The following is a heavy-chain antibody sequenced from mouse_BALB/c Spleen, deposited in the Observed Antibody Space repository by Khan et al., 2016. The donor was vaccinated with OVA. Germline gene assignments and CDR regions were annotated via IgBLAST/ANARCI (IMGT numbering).Heavy chain of an antibody. CDR3: ARDSGYYGSSWYFDV. CDR2: IWAGGST. V-gene: IGHV2-9*02. Sequence: QVQLKESGPGLVAPSQSLSITCTVSGFSLNSYGVHWVRQPPGKGLEWLGVIWAGGSTTYNSALMSRLSINKDNSKSQVFLKMNSLQSDDSAMYYCARDSGYYGSSWYFDVWGAGTTVTVSS. D-gene: IGHD1-1*01. J-gene: IGHJ1*01. CDR1: GFSLNSYG.